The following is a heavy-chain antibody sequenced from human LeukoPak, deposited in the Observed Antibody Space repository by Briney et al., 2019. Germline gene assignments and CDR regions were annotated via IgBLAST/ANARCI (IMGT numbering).Heavy chain of an antibody. J-gene: IGHJ4*02. CDR1: GFTFSSYA. D-gene: IGHD3-22*01. CDR3: AKDLVVYYDSSGYPPPDY. CDR2: ISGSGGST. Sequence: GGSLRLSCAASGFTFSSYAMSWVRQAPGKGLEWVSAISGSGGSTYYADSVKGRFTISRDNSKNTLYLQMNSLRAEDTAVYYCAKDLVVYYDSSGYPPPDYWGQGTPVTVSS. V-gene: IGHV3-23*01.